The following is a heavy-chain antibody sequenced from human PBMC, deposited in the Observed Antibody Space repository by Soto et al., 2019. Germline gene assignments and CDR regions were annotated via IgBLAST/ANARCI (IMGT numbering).Heavy chain of an antibody. Sequence: SETLSLTCTVSGGSISSYYWSWIRQPAGKGLEWIGRIYTSGSTNYNPSLKSRVTMSVDTSKNQLSLKLSSVTAADTAVYYCARDGSSSSYYYYGMDVWGQGTTVTVSS. V-gene: IGHV4-4*07. CDR3: ARDGSSSSYYYYGMDV. J-gene: IGHJ6*02. D-gene: IGHD6-6*01. CDR2: IYTSGST. CDR1: GGSISSYY.